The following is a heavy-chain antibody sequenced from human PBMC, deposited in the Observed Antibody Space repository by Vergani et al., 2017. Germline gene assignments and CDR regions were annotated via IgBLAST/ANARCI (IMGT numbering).Heavy chain of an antibody. J-gene: IGHJ6*02. CDR3: ARDPLYSTTWPFLLLDMDV. Sequence: QVQLQESGPGLVRPSQTLSLTCTVSGSSISSGSYYWSWFRQPAGKGLEWIVRFYTGGGTSYNPSLKSRVTISVDTSKNQFSLQLSSVTAADTAVYYCARDPLYSTTWPFLLLDMDVWGQGTTVTVSS. CDR1: GSSISSGSYY. CDR2: FYTGGGT. V-gene: IGHV4-61*02. D-gene: IGHD6-13*01.